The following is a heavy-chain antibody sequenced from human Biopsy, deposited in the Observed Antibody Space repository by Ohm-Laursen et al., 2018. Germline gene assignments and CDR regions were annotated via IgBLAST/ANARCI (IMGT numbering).Heavy chain of an antibody. CDR1: GDSVSSGSFY. D-gene: IGHD6-19*01. J-gene: IGHJ4*02. CDR3: ARGMRSSGWPYFDS. V-gene: IGHV4-61*01. Sequence: GTLSLTCTVSGDSVSSGSFYWTWIRQPPGQGLEYIGYIYDRGSTANYNPSLESRVTMSVDMPKNQFSLKLSSVTAADAAIYYCARGMRSSGWPYFDSWGQGTLVTVSS. CDR2: IYDRGSTA.